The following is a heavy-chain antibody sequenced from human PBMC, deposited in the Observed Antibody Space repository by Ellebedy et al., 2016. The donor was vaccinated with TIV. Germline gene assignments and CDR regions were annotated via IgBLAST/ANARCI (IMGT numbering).Heavy chain of an antibody. V-gene: IGHV3-23*01. D-gene: IGHD2-21*02. CDR2: ISHTGSRT. J-gene: IGHJ4*02. Sequence: GESLKISCAASGFTFNSYAVSWVRQAPGKGLEWVSTISHTGSRTYYANSVEGRFIISRDNSKRTLYLQMNSLRAEDTAVYYCARRRAVTSIRYFDYWGQGTLVTVSS. CDR1: GFTFNSYA. CDR3: ARRRAVTSIRYFDY.